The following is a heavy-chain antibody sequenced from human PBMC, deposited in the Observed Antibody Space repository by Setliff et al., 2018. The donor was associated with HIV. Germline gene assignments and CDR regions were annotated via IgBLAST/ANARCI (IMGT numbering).Heavy chain of an antibody. CDR1: EFTFSSYG. CDR3: VRRGGAAAGGPHNWFDP. J-gene: IGHJ5*02. CDR2: IWYDGSKK. D-gene: IGHD6-13*01. Sequence: HPGGSLRLSCAASEFTFSSYGMHWVRQAPGKGLEWVALIWYDGSKKYYADSVKGRFTISRDNSKNTLYLEMNSLKIEDTAVYYCVRRGGAAAGGPHNWFDPWGQGTLVTVSS. V-gene: IGHV3-30*02.